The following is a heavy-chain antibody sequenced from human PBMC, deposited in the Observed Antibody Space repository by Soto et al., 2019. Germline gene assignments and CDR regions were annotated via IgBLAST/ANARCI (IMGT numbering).Heavy chain of an antibody. CDR1: GGSISSYY. CDR2: IYYSGST. D-gene: IGHD1-26*01. J-gene: IGHJ4*02. Sequence: SETLSLTCTVSGGSISSYYWSWIRQPPGKGLEWIGYIYYSGSTNYNPSLKSRVTISVDRSKNQFSLKLSSVTSVDTAVYYCARREIKGPIDYWGQGTLVTVSS. CDR3: ARREIKGPIDY. V-gene: IGHV4-59*12.